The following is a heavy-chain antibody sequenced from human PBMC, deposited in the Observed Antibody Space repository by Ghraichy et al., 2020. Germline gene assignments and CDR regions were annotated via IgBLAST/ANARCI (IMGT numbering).Heavy chain of an antibody. V-gene: IGHV3-21*01. J-gene: IGHJ6*02. Sequence: GGSLRLSCAASGFTFSSYSMNWVRQAPGKGLEWVSSISSSSSYIYYADSVKGRFTISRDNAKNSLYLQMNSLRAEDTAVYYCARGSAVTTDYYYGMDVWGQGTTVTVSS. CDR1: GFTFSSYS. D-gene: IGHD4-17*01. CDR3: ARGSAVTTDYYYGMDV. CDR2: ISSSSSYI.